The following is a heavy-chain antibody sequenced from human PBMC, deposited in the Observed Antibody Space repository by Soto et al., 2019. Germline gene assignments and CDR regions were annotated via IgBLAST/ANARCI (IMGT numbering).Heavy chain of an antibody. Sequence: QVRLVQSGAEVKRPGASVRVSCKASGYTFTNYGITWVRQVPGQGLEWMGWASAYNRNTNYAQKFEDRVIMTTDTSTGTAHMELRSLRYDNTALYFCARERQWVPLLYWGQGTLVTVSS. J-gene: IGHJ4*02. CDR3: ARERQWVPLLY. CDR2: ASAYNRNT. D-gene: IGHD1-26*01. CDR1: GYTFTNYG. V-gene: IGHV1-18*01.